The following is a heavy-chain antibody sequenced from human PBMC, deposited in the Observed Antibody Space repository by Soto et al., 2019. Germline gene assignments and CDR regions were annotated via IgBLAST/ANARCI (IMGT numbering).Heavy chain of an antibody. CDR1: GFTFSNYD. J-gene: IGHJ4*02. CDR3: AQRDCSSTSCNVGSPAFAY. CDR2: IRGSGGGT. D-gene: IGHD2-2*01. V-gene: IGHV3-23*01. Sequence: EVQLLESGGGLVQPGGSLRLSCASSGFTFSNYDMTWVRLAPGKGLEWVSTIRGSGGGTFYADSVRGRFTISRDTSKNTLLLQMNSLRAEDTAVYYCAQRDCSSTSCNVGSPAFAYWGQGTLVSVSS.